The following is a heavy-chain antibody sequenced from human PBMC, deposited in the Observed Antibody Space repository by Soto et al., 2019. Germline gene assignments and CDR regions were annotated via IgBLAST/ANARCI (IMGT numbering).Heavy chain of an antibody. Sequence: SVKVSCKASGGTFSSYAISWVRQAPGQGLEWMGGIIPIFGTANYAQKFQGRVTITADKSTSTAYMELSSLRSEDTAVYYCARDQAGYYYYYGMDVWGQGTTVTVSS. V-gene: IGHV1-69*06. J-gene: IGHJ6*02. CDR2: IIPIFGTA. CDR1: GGTFSSYA. D-gene: IGHD6-13*01. CDR3: ARDQAGYYYYYGMDV.